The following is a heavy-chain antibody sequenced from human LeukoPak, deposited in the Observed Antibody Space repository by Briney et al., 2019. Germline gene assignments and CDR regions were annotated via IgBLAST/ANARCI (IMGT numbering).Heavy chain of an antibody. CDR3: ARIFIRNGYSSYFDC. CDR1: GSSISSGHY. J-gene: IGHJ4*02. CDR2: VYQSGTT. Sequence: SETLSLTCTVSGSSISSGHYWGWVWQPPGAGLEWIGSVYQSGTTYYNPSLKSRVTTSVDMSKNQFFLRLRPVTAADTAVYYCARIFIRNGYSSYFDCWGQGTLVTVSS. V-gene: IGHV4-38-2*02. D-gene: IGHD5-18*01.